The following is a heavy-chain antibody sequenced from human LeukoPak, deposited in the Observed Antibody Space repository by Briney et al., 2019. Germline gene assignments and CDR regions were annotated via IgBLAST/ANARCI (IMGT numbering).Heavy chain of an antibody. J-gene: IGHJ6*03. V-gene: IGHV4-34*01. D-gene: IGHD3-10*01. CDR2: INHSGST. Sequence: SETLSLTCAVYGGSFSGYYWSWIRQPPGKGLEWIGEINHSGSTNYNPSLKSRVTISVDTSKNQFSLKLSSATAADTAVYYCARQTRRLLWFGELSDYMDVWGKGTTVTISS. CDR3: ARQTRRLLWFGELSDYMDV. CDR1: GGSFSGYY.